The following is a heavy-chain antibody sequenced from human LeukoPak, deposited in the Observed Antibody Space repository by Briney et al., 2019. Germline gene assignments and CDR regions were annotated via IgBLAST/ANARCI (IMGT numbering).Heavy chain of an antibody. CDR1: GFTFSSYS. V-gene: IGHV3-21*01. J-gene: IGHJ3*02. Sequence: PGGSLRLSCAASGFTFSSYSMNWVRQAPGKGLEWVSSISSSSSYIYYADSLKGRFTISRDNARNSLYLQMNSLRAEDTAVHYCAKGVLGQWLVDAFDIWGQGTMVTVSS. CDR3: AKGVLGQWLVDAFDI. CDR2: ISSSSSYI. D-gene: IGHD6-19*01.